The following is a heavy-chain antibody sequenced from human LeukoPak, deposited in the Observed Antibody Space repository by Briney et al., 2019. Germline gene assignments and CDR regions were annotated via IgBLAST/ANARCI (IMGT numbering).Heavy chain of an antibody. V-gene: IGHV1-2*02. CDR2: INPNSGGT. J-gene: IGHJ5*02. D-gene: IGHD2-15*01. Sequence: ASVKVSCKASGYTFTGYYMHWVRQAPGQGLGWMGWINPNSGGTNYAQKFQGRVTMTRDTSISTAYMELSRLRSDDTAVYYCARDPRGYCSGGSCLNWFDPWGQGTLVTVSS. CDR1: GYTFTGYY. CDR3: ARDPRGYCSGGSCLNWFDP.